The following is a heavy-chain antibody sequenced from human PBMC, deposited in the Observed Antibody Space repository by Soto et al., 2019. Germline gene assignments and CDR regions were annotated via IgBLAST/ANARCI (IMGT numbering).Heavy chain of an antibody. CDR3: ASGTGYFGYYGMDV. D-gene: IGHD3-22*01. Sequence: QVQLQESGPGLVKPSETLSLTCTVSGGSISSYYWSWIRQPPGKGLEWIGYIYYSGSTNYNPSLKSRVTISVDTSKNQFSLKLSSVTAADTAVYYCASGTGYFGYYGMDVWGQGTTVTVSS. CDR1: GGSISSYY. J-gene: IGHJ6*02. CDR2: IYYSGST. V-gene: IGHV4-59*08.